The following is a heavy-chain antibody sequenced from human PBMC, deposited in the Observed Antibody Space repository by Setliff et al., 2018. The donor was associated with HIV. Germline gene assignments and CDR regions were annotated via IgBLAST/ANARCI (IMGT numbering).Heavy chain of an antibody. CDR3: GTAMYYYYGLDV. J-gene: IGHJ6*02. Sequence: SETLSLTCSVSGGSLSSGSHYCTWLRQAAGKGLGWIGHFYTSGTTNYNPSLESRVTISVDTSKNQFSLKLSSVTAADAAVYYCGTAMYYYYGLDVWGQGIRVTVSS. V-gene: IGHV4-61*09. CDR2: FYTSGTT. CDR1: GGSLSSGSHY. D-gene: IGHD2-2*01.